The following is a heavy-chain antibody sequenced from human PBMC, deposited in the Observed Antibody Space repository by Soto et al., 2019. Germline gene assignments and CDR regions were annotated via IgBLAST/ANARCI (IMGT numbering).Heavy chain of an antibody. V-gene: IGHV4-39*01. CDR1: AEILRPGTYY. CDR3: ARVSGIYYYGMDV. Sequence: PPQTCCHRYTVSAEILRPGTYYLGWMRQPPGKGLEWIASFYYSGNTYYNPSLKSRVTISVDTSKNQFSLKLSSVTAADTAVYYCARVSGIYYYGMDVWGKGTTVT. CDR2: FYYSGNT. J-gene: IGHJ6*04. D-gene: IGHD3-10*01.